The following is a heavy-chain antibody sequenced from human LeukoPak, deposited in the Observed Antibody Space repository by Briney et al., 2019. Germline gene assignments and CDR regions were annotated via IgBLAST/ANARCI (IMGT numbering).Heavy chain of an antibody. CDR3: TREAGYGMDV. Sequence: GGSLRLSCAASEFTFSSYGMHWVRQAPGKGLEWVAVMSYDGSGKYYADSVKGRFTISRDNSKSTLYLQMNSLRAEDTAVYYCTREAGYGMDVWGQGTTVTVSS. CDR1: EFTFSSYG. CDR2: MSYDGSGK. V-gene: IGHV3-30*03. J-gene: IGHJ6*02. D-gene: IGHD6-19*01.